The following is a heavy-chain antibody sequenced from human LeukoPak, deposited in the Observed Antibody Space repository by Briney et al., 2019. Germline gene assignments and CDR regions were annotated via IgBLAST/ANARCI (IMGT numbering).Heavy chain of an antibody. CDR1: GGSFSGYH. Sequence: PSETLSLTCAVYGGSFSGYHWSWIRQPPGKGLEWIGEINHSGSTNYNPSLKSRVTISVDTSKNQFSLKLSSVTAADTAVYYCARKKRNCSSTSCYVYFDYWGQGTLVTVSS. CDR3: ARKKRNCSSTSCYVYFDY. V-gene: IGHV4-34*01. CDR2: INHSGST. J-gene: IGHJ4*02. D-gene: IGHD2-2*01.